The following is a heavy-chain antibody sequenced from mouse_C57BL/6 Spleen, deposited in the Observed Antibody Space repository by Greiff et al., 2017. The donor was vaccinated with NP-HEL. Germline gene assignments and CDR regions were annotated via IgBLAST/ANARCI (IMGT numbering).Heavy chain of an antibody. CDR2: IDPSDSYT. Sequence: VQLQQPGAELVRPGTSVKLSCKASGYTFTSYWMHWVKQRPGQGLEWIGVIDPSDSYTNYNQKFKGKATLTVDTSSSTAYMQLSSLTSEDSAVYYCARSYDYLYYATDYWGQGTSVTVSS. J-gene: IGHJ4*01. CDR1: GYTFTSYW. CDR3: ARSYDYLYYATDY. D-gene: IGHD2-4*01. V-gene: IGHV1-59*01.